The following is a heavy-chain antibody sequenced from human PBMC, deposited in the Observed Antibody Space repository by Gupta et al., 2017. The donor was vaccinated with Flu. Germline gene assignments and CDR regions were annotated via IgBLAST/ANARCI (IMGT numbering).Heavy chain of an antibody. Sequence: AMSWIRQAPGKGLEWVSSISGSGGTTYYADSVKGRFTVSRDNSKNTLYLQMNSLRAEDTAVYYCAKRDSLVVPIRIPNLDYWGRGTLVTVSS. J-gene: IGHJ4*02. V-gene: IGHV3-23*01. CDR2: ISGSGGTT. CDR3: AKRDSLVVPIRIPNLDY. D-gene: IGHD3-22*01. CDR1: A.